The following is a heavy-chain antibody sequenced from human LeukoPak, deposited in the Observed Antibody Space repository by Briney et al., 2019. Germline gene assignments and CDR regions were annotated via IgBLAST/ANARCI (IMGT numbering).Heavy chain of an antibody. Sequence: GGSLRLSYAASGFTLSSYAMSWVRQAPGKGLEWVSAISGSGGSTYYADSVKGRFTISRDNSKNTLYLQMNSLRAEDTAVYYCAKDPHTGYSFAYWGQGTLVTVSS. V-gene: IGHV3-23*01. CDR3: AKDPHTGYSFAY. CDR1: GFTLSSYA. J-gene: IGHJ4*02. D-gene: IGHD5-18*01. CDR2: ISGSGGST.